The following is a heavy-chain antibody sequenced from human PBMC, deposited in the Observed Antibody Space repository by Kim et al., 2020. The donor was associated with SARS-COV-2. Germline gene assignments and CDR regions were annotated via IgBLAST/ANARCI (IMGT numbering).Heavy chain of an antibody. D-gene: IGHD1-20*01. J-gene: IGHJ4*02. CDR3: ARHNMITGSFDY. V-gene: IGHV4-59*08. Sequence: NYNPSLKSRVTISVDTSKNQFSLKLSSVTAADTAVYYCARHNMITGSFDYWGQGTLVTVSS.